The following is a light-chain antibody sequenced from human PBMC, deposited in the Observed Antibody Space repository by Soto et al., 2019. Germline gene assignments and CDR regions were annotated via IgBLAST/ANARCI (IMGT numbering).Light chain of an antibody. CDR3: QNYNSAPNT. V-gene: IGKV1-27*01. CDR1: RDISSS. CDR2: AAS. Sequence: DVQMTQSPSSLSASVGDRVTITCLASRDISSSLAWYQKKPGKVPKLLIYAASTLHAGVQSRFSGSGSGTFFTLTINSLQPEDVATYYCQNYNSAPNTFGRGIRLEIK. J-gene: IGKJ2*01.